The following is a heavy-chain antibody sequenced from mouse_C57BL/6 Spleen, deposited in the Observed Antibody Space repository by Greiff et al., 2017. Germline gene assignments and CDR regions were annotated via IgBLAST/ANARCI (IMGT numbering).Heavy chain of an antibody. CDR3: ARDRGLLPFDD. CDR1: GFTFSSYA. Sequence: EVQGVESGGGLVKPGGSLKLSCAASGFTFSSYAMSWVRQTPEKRLEWVATISDGGSYTYYPDNVKGRFTISRDNAKNNLYLQMSHLKSEDTAMYYCARDRGLLPFDDGGQGTTLTVSS. V-gene: IGHV5-4*01. J-gene: IGHJ2*01. D-gene: IGHD2-3*01. CDR2: ISDGGSYT.